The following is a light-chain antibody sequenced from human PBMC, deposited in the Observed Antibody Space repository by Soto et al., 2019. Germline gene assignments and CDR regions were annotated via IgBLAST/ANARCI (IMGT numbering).Light chain of an antibody. CDR3: XAWDDSLNVV. V-gene: IGLV1-44*01. CDR1: SSNIGSNT. CDR2: SNN. Sequence: QSVLTQPPSASGTPGQRVTISCSGSSSNIGSNTVNWYQQLPGTAPKLLIYSNNQRPSGVTDRFSGSKSGTSASLAISGLQSEDEADYYXXAWDDSLNVVFGGGTKLTVL. J-gene: IGLJ2*01.